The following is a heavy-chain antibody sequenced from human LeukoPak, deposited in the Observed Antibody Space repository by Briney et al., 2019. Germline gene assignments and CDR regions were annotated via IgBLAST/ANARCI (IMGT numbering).Heavy chain of an antibody. Sequence: ASVKVSCKASGYTFTSYDINWVRQATGQGLEWMGWMNPDSGNTGYAPKFQGRVTMTRDTSMSTAYMELSSLRSEDTAVYYCARSFTNGYCSSPSCPDYRGQGTLVTVSS. D-gene: IGHD2-2*03. CDR2: MNPDSGNT. V-gene: IGHV1-8*01. J-gene: IGHJ4*02. CDR3: ARSFTNGYCSSPSCPDY. CDR1: GYTFTSYD.